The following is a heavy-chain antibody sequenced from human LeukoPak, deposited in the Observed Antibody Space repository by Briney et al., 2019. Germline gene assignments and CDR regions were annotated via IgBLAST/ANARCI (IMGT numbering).Heavy chain of an antibody. CDR2: ITDTGTNT. D-gene: IGHD3-3*01. CDR1: GFTFSSYA. J-gene: IGHJ4*02. CDR3: AQDFWSFRDY. V-gene: IGHV3-23*01. Sequence: GGSLRLSCAASGFTFSSYAMTWVRQAPGMGLEWVSVITDTGTNTYYADSVKGRFTISRDNSKNTVYLQMNSLRPEDTAVYYCAQDFWSFRDYWGQGTLVTVSS.